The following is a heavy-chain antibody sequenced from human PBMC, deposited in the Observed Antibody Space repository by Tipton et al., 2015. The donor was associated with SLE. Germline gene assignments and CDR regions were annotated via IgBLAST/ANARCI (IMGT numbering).Heavy chain of an antibody. J-gene: IGHJ3*02. V-gene: IGHV4-34*01. CDR1: GGSFSGYY. CDR2: VTHSGST. D-gene: IGHD3-22*01. CDR3: AVSGDITMIVSDVFDI. Sequence: LRLSCAVYGGSFSGYYWSWIRQPPGKGLEWIGEVTHSGSTNYNPSLKSRVTISVDTSKNQFSLKLSSVTAADTAVYYCAVSGDITMIVSDVFDIWGQGTMVTVSS.